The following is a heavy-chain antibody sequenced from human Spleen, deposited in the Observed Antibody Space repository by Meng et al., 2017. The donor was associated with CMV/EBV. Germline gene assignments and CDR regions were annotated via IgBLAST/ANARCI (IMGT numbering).Heavy chain of an antibody. J-gene: IGHJ4*02. CDR2: ISSSGATI. CDR3: ARVNFDFWSGPDY. Sequence: GESLKISCAASGFTFSSYAMSWVRQAPGKGLEWVSYISSSGATIYYADSVKGRFTISRDNTKNSLFLQMNNLRAEDTAVYYCARVNFDFWSGPDYWGQGTLVTVSS. CDR1: GFTFSSYA. D-gene: IGHD3-3*01. V-gene: IGHV3-48*04.